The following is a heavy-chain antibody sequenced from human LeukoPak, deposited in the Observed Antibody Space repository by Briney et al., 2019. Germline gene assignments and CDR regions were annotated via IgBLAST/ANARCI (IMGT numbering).Heavy chain of an antibody. CDR2: IGGSGGST. Sequence: GGSLRLSCAASGFTFSSYAMSWVRQAPGKGLEWVSSIGGSGGSTYYADSVKGRFTISRDNSKNTLYLQMNSLRAEDTAVYYCARDPNCSSTSCYGYWGQGTLVTVSS. CDR3: ARDPNCSSTSCYGY. V-gene: IGHV3-23*01. J-gene: IGHJ4*02. D-gene: IGHD2-2*01. CDR1: GFTFSSYA.